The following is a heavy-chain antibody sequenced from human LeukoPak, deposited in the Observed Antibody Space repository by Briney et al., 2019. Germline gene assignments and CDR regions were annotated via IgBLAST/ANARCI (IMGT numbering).Heavy chain of an antibody. V-gene: IGHV4-39*01. CDR3: ARGPYYDSSPPEDWYFDL. Sequence: SETLSLTCTVSGGSISSSSYYWGWIRQPPGKGLEWIGSIYYSGSTYYNPSLKSRVTISVDTSKNQFSLKLSSVTAADTAVYYCARGPYYDSSPPEDWYFDLWGRGTLVTVSS. J-gene: IGHJ2*01. CDR2: IYYSGST. CDR1: GGSISSSSYY. D-gene: IGHD3-22*01.